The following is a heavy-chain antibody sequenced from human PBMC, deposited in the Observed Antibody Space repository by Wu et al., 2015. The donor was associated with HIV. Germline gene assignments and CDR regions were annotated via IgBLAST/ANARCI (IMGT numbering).Heavy chain of an antibody. V-gene: IGHV1-2*02. J-gene: IGHJ5*02. CDR1: GYTFTGYY. D-gene: IGHD5-18*01. CDR2: INPNSGGT. CDR3: ARGVIRLDTAMVMVNWFDP. Sequence: QVQLVQSGAEVKKPGASVKVSCKASGYTFTGYYMHWVRQAPGQGLEWMGWINPNSGGTNYAQKFQGRVTMTRDTSISTAYMELSRLRSDDTAVYYCARGVIRLDTAMVMVNWFDPWGQGTLVTVSS.